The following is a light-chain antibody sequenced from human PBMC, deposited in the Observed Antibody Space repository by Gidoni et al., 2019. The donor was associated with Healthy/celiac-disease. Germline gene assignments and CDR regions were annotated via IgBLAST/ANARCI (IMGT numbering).Light chain of an antibody. CDR3: QQYYRTPQT. Sequence: DIVMTQSPDSLPVSLGERATITCKSSQSVLYTSNNKNYLAWYQQKPGQPPKLLIYWASTRESGVPDRFSGSGSGTDFTLTISSLQAEDVAVYYCQQYYRTPQTFGQGTRLEIK. V-gene: IGKV4-1*01. CDR2: WAS. CDR1: QSVLYTSNNKNY. J-gene: IGKJ5*01.